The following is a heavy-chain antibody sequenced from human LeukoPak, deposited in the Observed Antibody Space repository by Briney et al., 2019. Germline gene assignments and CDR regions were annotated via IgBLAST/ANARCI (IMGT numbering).Heavy chain of an antibody. D-gene: IGHD5-12*01. Sequence: ASETLSLTCSVSGGSLSSYYWSWIRQPPGKGLEWIGYIYYSGSPYYNPSLESRLTISVDTSQNQFSLNLSSVTAADTGVYYCARDVEGAAIGHFFDYWGQGILVTVSS. CDR2: IYYSGSP. J-gene: IGHJ4*02. CDR1: GGSLSSYY. CDR3: ARDVEGAAIGHFFDY. V-gene: IGHV4-59*01.